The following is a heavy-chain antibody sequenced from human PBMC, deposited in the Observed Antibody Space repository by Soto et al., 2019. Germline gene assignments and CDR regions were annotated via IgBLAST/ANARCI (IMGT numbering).Heavy chain of an antibody. V-gene: IGHV4-31*03. J-gene: IGHJ1*01. CDR3: ARASRLLHPFQH. Sequence: QVQLQESGPGLVKPSQTLSLTCTVSGGSISSGGYYWSWIRQHPGKGLEWIGYIYYSGSTYYNPSLKIRVTTAVDTSKNQFSLKLSSVTAADTAVYYCARASRLLHPFQHWGQGTLVTVSS. CDR1: GGSISSGGYY. D-gene: IGHD2-15*01. CDR2: IYYSGST.